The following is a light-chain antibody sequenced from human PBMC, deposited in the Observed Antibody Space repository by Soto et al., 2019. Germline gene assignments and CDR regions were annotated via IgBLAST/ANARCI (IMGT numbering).Light chain of an antibody. CDR3: QQYRQT. Sequence: EIVLTQSPATLSLSPGERATLSCRASQSVSSSYLAWYQQKPGQAPRLLIYGASSRATGIPDRFSGSGSGTDFTLTISRLEPEDFAVYYCQQYRQTFGQGTKVDIK. CDR2: GAS. CDR1: QSVSSSY. V-gene: IGKV3-20*01. J-gene: IGKJ1*01.